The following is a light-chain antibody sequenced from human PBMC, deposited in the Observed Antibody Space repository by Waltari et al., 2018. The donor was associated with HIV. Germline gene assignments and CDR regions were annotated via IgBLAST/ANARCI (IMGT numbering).Light chain of an antibody. J-gene: IGKJ3*01. V-gene: IGKV1-39*01. CDR3: QQSYSSPT. Sequence: DIQMTQSHSSLSASIWERVTITCRASQNIQNYLNWYQQKPGRAPKILIYTATTLQSGVSSRFNGSGSGTDFTLTITGLEPEDFALYFCQQSYSSPTFGPGTTVDVK. CDR2: TAT. CDR1: QNIQNY.